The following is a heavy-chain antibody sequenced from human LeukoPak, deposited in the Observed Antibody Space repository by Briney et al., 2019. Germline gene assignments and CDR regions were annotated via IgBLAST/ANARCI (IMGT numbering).Heavy chain of an antibody. J-gene: IGHJ6*02. CDR2: ISAYNGNT. CDR1: GYTFTSYG. V-gene: IGHV1-18*01. D-gene: IGHD2-2*01. Sequence: GASVKVSCKASGYTFTSYGISWVRQAPGQGLEWMGWISAYNGNTNYAQKLQGRVTMTTDTSTSTAYMELRSLRSDDTAVYYCARDNCSSTSCYSYYYYGMDVWGQGTTVTVSS. CDR3: ARDNCSSTSCYSYYYYGMDV.